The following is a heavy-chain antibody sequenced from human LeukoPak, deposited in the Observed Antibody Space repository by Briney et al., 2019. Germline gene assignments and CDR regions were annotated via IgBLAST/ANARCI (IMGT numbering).Heavy chain of an antibody. CDR1: GYTFTSNY. V-gene: IGHV1-18*04. CDR2: ISAYNGNT. D-gene: IGHD3-3*01. J-gene: IGHJ5*02. CDR3: ARDPTIWSTTTNWFDP. Sequence: ASVKVSCKAFGYTFTSNYMHWVRQAPGQGPEWMGWISAYNGNTNYAQKLQGRVTMTTDTSTSTAYMELRSLRSDDTAVYYCARDPTIWSTTTNWFDPWGQGTLVTVSS.